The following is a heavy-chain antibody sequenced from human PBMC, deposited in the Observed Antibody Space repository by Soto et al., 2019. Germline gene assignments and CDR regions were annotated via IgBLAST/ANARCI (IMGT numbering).Heavy chain of an antibody. J-gene: IGHJ6*02. CDR1: GGSISSYY. V-gene: IGHV4-59*01. D-gene: IGHD3-10*01. Sequence: SETLSLTCTVSGGSISSYYWSWIRQPPGKGLEWIGYIYYSGSTNYNPSLKSRVTISVDTSKNQFPLKLSSVTAADTAVYYCARGVTIYGTDPYYYYGMDVWGQGTTVTVSS. CDR2: IYYSGST. CDR3: ARGVTIYGTDPYYYYGMDV.